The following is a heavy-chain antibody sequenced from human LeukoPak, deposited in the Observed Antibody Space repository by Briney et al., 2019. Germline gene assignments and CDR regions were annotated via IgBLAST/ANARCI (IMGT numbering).Heavy chain of an antibody. V-gene: IGHV4-34*01. J-gene: IGHJ5*02. Sequence: SETLSLTCAVYGGSFSGYYWSWIRQPPGKGLEWIGEINHSGSTNYNQSLKSRVTISVDTSKNQFSLKLSSVTAADTAVYYCARGGDCTNGVCHNWFDPWGQGTLVTVSS. CDR2: INHSGST. D-gene: IGHD2-8*01. CDR3: ARGGDCTNGVCHNWFDP. CDR1: GGSFSGYY.